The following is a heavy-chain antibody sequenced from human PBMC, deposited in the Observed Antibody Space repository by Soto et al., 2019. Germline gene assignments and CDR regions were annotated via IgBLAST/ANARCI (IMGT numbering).Heavy chain of an antibody. J-gene: IGHJ4*02. CDR3: AKAATITGTLFVFINFDY. Sequence: QVQLVESGGGVVQPGRSLRLSCAASGFTFSSYGMHWVRQAPGKGLEWVAVISYDGSNKYYADSVKGRFTISRDNSKNTLYLQMNSLRAEDTAVYYCAKAATITGTLFVFINFDYWGQGTLVTVSS. CDR2: ISYDGSNK. V-gene: IGHV3-30*18. CDR1: GFTFSSYG. D-gene: IGHD1-7*01.